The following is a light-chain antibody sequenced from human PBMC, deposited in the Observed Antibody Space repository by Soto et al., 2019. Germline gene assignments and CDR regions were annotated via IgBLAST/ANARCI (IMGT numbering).Light chain of an antibody. CDR1: QDIDNH. CDR3: QQYKTYPYT. J-gene: IGKJ3*01. CDR2: DAS. Sequence: DIQVTQSPSSLSASVGDRVTIICRASQDIDNHLTWFQQTPGKAPKSLIYDASSLQIGVPSRFSGSGSGTEFTLTISSLQPEDFATYYCQQYKTYPYTFGPGTKVDTK. V-gene: IGKV1-16*01.